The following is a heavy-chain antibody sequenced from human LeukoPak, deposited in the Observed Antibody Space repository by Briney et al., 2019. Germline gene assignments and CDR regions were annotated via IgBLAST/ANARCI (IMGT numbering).Heavy chain of an antibody. CDR3: ARDRSPRHYYDTSDYHGAAHY. V-gene: IGHV1-18*01. Sequence: ASVKVSCKASGYTFTSYAMNWVRQAPGQGLEWMGWISAYNGYTNSAQMLQGRVTMTADTSTSTAYMELRSLRSDDTAVYYCARDRSPRHYYDTSDYHGAAHYWGQGTLVTVSS. J-gene: IGHJ4*02. CDR1: GYTFTSYA. CDR2: ISAYNGYT. D-gene: IGHD3-22*01.